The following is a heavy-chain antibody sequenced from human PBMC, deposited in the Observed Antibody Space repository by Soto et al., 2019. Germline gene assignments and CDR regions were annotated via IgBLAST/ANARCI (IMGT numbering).Heavy chain of an antibody. J-gene: IGHJ6*02. CDR3: ARGFRWGMDV. Sequence: DVQLVESGGGLVQPGGSLRLSCVASGFTITNYWMHWVRQAPGKGLVWVSRINSDETTTDYADSVKGRFTISRDNAENTVYLQMNSLRAEDSAVCYCARGFRWGMDVWGQGTTVTVSS. CDR2: INSDETTT. V-gene: IGHV3-74*01. D-gene: IGHD3-16*02. CDR1: GFTITNYW.